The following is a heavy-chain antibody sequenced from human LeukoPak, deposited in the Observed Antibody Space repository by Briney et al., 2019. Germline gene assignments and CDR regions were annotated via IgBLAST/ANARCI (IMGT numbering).Heavy chain of an antibody. D-gene: IGHD3-16*01. CDR1: GGSISSYY. CDR3: ARETSQKGAHYMDV. CDR2: IYYSGST. Sequence: SETLSLTCTVSGGSISSYYWCWIRQPPGKGLEWIGYIYYSGSTNYNPSLKSRVTISVDTSKNQFSLKLSSVTAADTAVYYCARETSQKGAHYMDVWGKGTTITISS. V-gene: IGHV4-59*01. J-gene: IGHJ6*03.